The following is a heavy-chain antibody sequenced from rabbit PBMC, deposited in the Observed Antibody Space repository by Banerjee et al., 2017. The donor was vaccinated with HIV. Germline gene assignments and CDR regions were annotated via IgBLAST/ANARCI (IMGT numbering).Heavy chain of an antibody. D-gene: IGHD2-1*01. CDR3: ARDPYGVDTGDGNL. V-gene: IGHV1S40*01. Sequence: QSLEESGGDLVKPGGTLTLTCTVSGFSLSSYAMCWVRQAPGKGLEWIACIYTSSGSTYYASWAKGRFTISKTSSTTVTLQMTSLTAADTATYFCARDPYGVDTGDGNLWGQGTLVTVS. CDR2: IYTSSGST. J-gene: IGHJ4*01. CDR1: GFSLSSYA.